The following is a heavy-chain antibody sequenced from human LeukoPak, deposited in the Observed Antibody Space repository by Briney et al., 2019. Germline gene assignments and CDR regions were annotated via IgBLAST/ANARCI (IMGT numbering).Heavy chain of an antibody. CDR1: GGSISSYY. Sequence: PSETLSLTCTVSGGSISSYYWSWIRQPPGKGLECIGYIHYSGSTSYNPSLKSRVTISVDTSKNQVSLKLNSVTAADTAVYCGARGDYYGLGNDFRYDPWGQGTLVTVSS. J-gene: IGHJ5*02. V-gene: IGHV4-59*01. CDR2: IHYSGST. D-gene: IGHD3-10*01. CDR3: ARGDYYGLGNDFRYDP.